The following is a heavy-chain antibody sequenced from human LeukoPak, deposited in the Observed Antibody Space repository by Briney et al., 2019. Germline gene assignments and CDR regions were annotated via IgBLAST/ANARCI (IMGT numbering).Heavy chain of an antibody. CDR1: GYTFTGYY. Sequence: GASVKVSCKASGYTFTGYYMHWVRQAPGQGLEWMGWINPNSGGTNYAQKFQGRVTMTRDTSISTAYMELSRLRSDDTAVYYCARVGGGYSYGSRRYFDYWGQGTLVTVSS. V-gene: IGHV1-2*02. J-gene: IGHJ4*02. CDR2: INPNSGGT. D-gene: IGHD5-18*01. CDR3: ARVGGGYSYGSRRYFDY.